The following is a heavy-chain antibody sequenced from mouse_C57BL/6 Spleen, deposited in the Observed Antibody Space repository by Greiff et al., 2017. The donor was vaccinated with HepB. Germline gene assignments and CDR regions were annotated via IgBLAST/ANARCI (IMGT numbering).Heavy chain of an antibody. D-gene: IGHD1-1*01. Sequence: EVQLQQSGAELVKPGASVKLSCTASGFNIKDYYMHWVKQRTEQGLEWIGRIDPEDGETKYAPKFQDKATITADTSSNTASLQLSSLTSEDTSVYYCARGIYYYGSSYEYFDVWGTGTTVTVSS. CDR3: ARGIYYYGSSYEYFDV. J-gene: IGHJ1*03. V-gene: IGHV14-2*01. CDR1: GFNIKDYY. CDR2: IDPEDGET.